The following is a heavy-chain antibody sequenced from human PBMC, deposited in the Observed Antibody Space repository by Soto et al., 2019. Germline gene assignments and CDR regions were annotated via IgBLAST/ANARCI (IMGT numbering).Heavy chain of an antibody. Sequence: ASVKVSCKASGYTFTSYDINWVRQATGQGLEWMGWMNPNSGNTGYAQKFQGRVTMTRNTSISTAYMELSSLRSEDTAVYYCARFHPKYGYHAFDIWGHGPMVTVSS. D-gene: IGHD6-25*01. CDR3: ARFHPKYGYHAFDI. V-gene: IGHV1-8*01. J-gene: IGHJ3*02. CDR2: MNPNSGNT. CDR1: GYTFTSYD.